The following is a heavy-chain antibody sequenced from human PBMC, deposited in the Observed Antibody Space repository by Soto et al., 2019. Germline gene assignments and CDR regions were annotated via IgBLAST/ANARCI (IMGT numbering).Heavy chain of an antibody. CDR1: GYTFTHYA. CDR3: ARGLAADGA. Sequence: QVQLVQSGAEVKKPGASVKVSCTASGYTFTHYAIHWVRHAPGQRLEWMGFINAGSGNTKYSQTFQGRLTFTKYTSSSTAYMGLSSLRSEDTAIYYCARGLAADGAWGQGTLVTVSS. CDR2: INAGSGNT. D-gene: IGHD6-13*01. J-gene: IGHJ5*02. V-gene: IGHV1-3*01.